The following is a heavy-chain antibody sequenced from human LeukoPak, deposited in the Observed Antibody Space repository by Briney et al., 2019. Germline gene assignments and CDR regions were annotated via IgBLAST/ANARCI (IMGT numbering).Heavy chain of an antibody. D-gene: IGHD4-17*01. CDR1: GFTFSSFG. V-gene: IGHV3-30*02. CDR3: AKWSGDYPSYCLDY. J-gene: IGHJ4*02. CDR2: IRTDGSSK. Sequence: GGSLRLSCAASGFTFSSFGLHWVRQAPGKGLEWVALIRTDGSSKNYADSVKGRFTISRDTSKNTVHLQMNNLRAEDTAVYYCAKWSGDYPSYCLDYWGQGPLVTVS.